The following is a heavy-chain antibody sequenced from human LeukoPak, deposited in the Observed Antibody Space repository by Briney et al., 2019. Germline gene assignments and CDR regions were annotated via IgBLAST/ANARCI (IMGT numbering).Heavy chain of an antibody. CDR2: ISYDGSNE. Sequence: GGSLRLSCAASGFTFSDYGMHWVRQAPGKGLEWVAAISYDGSNEYFGDSLKGRSTISRDNSKNTLYLQMNRLRVEATAVYYCVRGEYYSSSGMDVWGQGTTVTVSS. V-gene: IGHV3-30*03. J-gene: IGHJ6*02. D-gene: IGHD3-10*01. CDR1: GFTFSDYG. CDR3: VRGEYYSSSGMDV.